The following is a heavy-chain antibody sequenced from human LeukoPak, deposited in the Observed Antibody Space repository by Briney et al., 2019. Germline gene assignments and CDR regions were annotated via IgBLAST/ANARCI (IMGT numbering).Heavy chain of an antibody. D-gene: IGHD3-10*01. Sequence: GGSLRLSCAASGFTLSSYEMNWVRQAPGKGLEWVSYISSSGSTIYYADSVKGRFTISRDNAKNSLYLQMNSLRAEDTAVYYCARARERLRGAFDIWGQGTMVTVSS. CDR2: ISSSGSTI. CDR3: ARARERLRGAFDI. V-gene: IGHV3-48*03. J-gene: IGHJ3*02. CDR1: GFTLSSYE.